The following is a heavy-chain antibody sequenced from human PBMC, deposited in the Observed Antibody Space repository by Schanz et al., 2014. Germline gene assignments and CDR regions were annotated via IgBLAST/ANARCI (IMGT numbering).Heavy chain of an antibody. CDR1: GFAFSAYS. V-gene: IGHV3-21*01. J-gene: IGHJ6*02. CDR2: ISSSGSYI. CDR3: ARVRAYDYGAEAHGMDV. Sequence: EVQLVESGGGLVKPGGSLRLSCAASGFAFSAYSMNWVRQAPGKGLEWVSSISSSGSYIYFPDPVKGRFTISRDNAKNSLYLQMNSLRAEDTAVYYCARVRAYDYGAEAHGMDVWGHGTTVTFSS. D-gene: IGHD4-17*01.